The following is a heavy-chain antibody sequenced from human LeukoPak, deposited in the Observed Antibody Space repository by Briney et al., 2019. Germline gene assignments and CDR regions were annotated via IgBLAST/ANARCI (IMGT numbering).Heavy chain of an antibody. V-gene: IGHV3-48*04. Sequence: PGGSLRLSCAASGFTFSSYSMNWVRQAPGKGLEWVSYISSSSSTIYYADSVKGRFTISRDNAKNSLYLQMNSLRAEDTAVYYCARFQGGQLVGSDYWGQGTLVTVSS. CDR2: ISSSSSTI. J-gene: IGHJ4*02. CDR1: GFTFSSYS. CDR3: ARFQGGQLVGSDY. D-gene: IGHD6-6*01.